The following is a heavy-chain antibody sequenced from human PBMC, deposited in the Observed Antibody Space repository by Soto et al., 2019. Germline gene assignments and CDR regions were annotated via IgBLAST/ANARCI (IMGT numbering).Heavy chain of an antibody. V-gene: IGHV3-23*01. Sequence: GGSLRLSCAASGFTFSSYAMSWVRQAPGKGLEWVSAISGSGGSTYYADSVKGRFTISRDNSKNTLYLQMNSLRAEDTAVYYCAKDLIDTMIESSPPWFDPWGQGTLVTVSS. D-gene: IGHD3-22*01. CDR3: AKDLIDTMIESSPPWFDP. CDR2: ISGSGGST. J-gene: IGHJ5*02. CDR1: GFTFSSYA.